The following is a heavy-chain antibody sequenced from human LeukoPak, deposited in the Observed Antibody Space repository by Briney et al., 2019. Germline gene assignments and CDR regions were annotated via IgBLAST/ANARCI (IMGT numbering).Heavy chain of an antibody. D-gene: IGHD3-10*01. V-gene: IGHV4-61*02. CDR3: AREFVKGFGELFDI. CDR1: GGSISSGGYS. J-gene: IGHJ3*02. CDR2: IYTSGST. Sequence: PSETLSLTCTVSGGSISSGGYSWSWIRQHPGKGLEWIGRIYTSGSTNYNPSLKSRVTMSVDTSKNQFSLKLSSVTAADTAVCYCAREFVKGFGELFDIWGQGTMVTVSS.